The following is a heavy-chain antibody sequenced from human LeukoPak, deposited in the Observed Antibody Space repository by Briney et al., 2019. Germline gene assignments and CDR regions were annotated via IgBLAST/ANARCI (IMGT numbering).Heavy chain of an antibody. D-gene: IGHD5-24*01. J-gene: IGHJ4*02. Sequence: GGSRRLSCAASAVTAGNNFMLWVRQAPGKGLEWVSLIYSGGDTHYADAVKGRFTISRDNSKNTLYLQMNNLRAEDTAVYYCARDPPAVAINTYGWGQGTLVTVSS. CDR1: AVTAGNNF. V-gene: IGHV3-66*01. CDR2: IYSGGDT. CDR3: ARDPPAVAINTYG.